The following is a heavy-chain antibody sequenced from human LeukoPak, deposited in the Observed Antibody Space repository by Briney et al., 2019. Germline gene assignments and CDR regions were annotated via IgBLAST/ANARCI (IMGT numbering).Heavy chain of an antibody. J-gene: IGHJ4*02. CDR3: AKDRPNFYETSGSYYKIKGDF. D-gene: IGHD3-10*01. CDR1: GFTFNTHA. CDR2: ITSSGRTP. Sequence: GGSLRLSCEASGFTFNTHAMSWVRQATGNGLEWVASITSSGRTPYYTDSVKGRFTISRDDSKNTLYLQMNSLRGEDTAVYYCAKDRPNFYETSGSYYKIKGDFWGQGSLVTVSS. V-gene: IGHV3-23*01.